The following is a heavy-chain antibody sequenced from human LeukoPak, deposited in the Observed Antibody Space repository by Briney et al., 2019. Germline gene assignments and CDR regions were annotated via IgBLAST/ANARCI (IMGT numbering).Heavy chain of an antibody. CDR1: GGSLSSYY. CDR2: IYYSGST. V-gene: IGHV4-59*01. J-gene: IGHJ3*02. D-gene: IGHD1-26*01. Sequence: SETLSLTYTVSGGSLSSYYWSWIRQPPGKGLEWIGYIYYSGSTNYNPSFRSRVTISVDTSKNQFSLKLSSVTAADTAVYYCARVSGSYDDAFDIWGQGTMVTVSS. CDR3: ARVSGSYDDAFDI.